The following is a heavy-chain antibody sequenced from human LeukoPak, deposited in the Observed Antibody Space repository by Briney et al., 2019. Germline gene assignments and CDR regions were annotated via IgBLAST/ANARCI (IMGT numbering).Heavy chain of an antibody. Sequence: GGSLKLSCAASGFTFSSYSMNWVRQAPGKGLEWVSSISSSSSYTYYADSVKGRFTISRDNSKNTLYLQMNSLRAEDTAVYYCARVGLYSSGYRPAYYFDYWGQGTLVTVSS. D-gene: IGHD3-22*01. V-gene: IGHV3-21*04. CDR1: GFTFSSYS. CDR3: ARVGLYSSGYRPAYYFDY. CDR2: ISSSSSYT. J-gene: IGHJ4*02.